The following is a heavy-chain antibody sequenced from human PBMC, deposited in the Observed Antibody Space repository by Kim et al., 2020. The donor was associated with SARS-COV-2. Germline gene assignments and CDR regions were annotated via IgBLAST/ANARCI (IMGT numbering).Heavy chain of an antibody. CDR1: GFTFGDYA. CDR2: ISWNSGSI. V-gene: IGHV3-9*01. CDR3: AKDRRSSSWYGGYYYYGMDV. D-gene: IGHD6-13*01. J-gene: IGHJ6*02. Sequence: GGSLRLSCAASGFTFGDYAMHWVRQAPGKGLEWVSGISWNSGSIGYADSVKGRFTISRDNAKNSLYLQMNSLRAEDTALYYCAKDRRSSSWYGGYYYYGMDVWGQGTTVTVSS.